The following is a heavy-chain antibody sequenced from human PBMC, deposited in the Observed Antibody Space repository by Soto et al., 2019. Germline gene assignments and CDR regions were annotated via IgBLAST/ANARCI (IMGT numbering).Heavy chain of an antibody. CDR1: GGTFSSYA. V-gene: IGHV1-69*12. D-gene: IGHD3-22*01. Sequence: QVQLVQSGAEVKKPGSSVKVSCKASGGTFSSYAISWVRQAPGQGLEWMGGIIPIFGTANYAQKFQGRVTITAEESTRTAYMELSRLRSEDTAVYYCASTDYRGVVAYYYYYYGMDVWGQGTTVTVSS. CDR2: IIPIFGTA. CDR3: ASTDYRGVVAYYYYYYGMDV. J-gene: IGHJ6*02.